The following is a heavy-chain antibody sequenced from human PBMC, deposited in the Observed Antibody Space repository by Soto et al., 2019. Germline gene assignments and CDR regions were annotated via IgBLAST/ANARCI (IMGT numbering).Heavy chain of an antibody. D-gene: IGHD5-12*01. CDR1: GYSFTSYW. CDR2: IDPSDSYT. CDR3: ARRVYGGYGGGDAFDI. Sequence: GESLKISCKGSGYSFTSYWISWVRQMPGKGLEWMGRIDPSDSYTNYSPSFQGHVTISADKSVSTAYLQWGSLKASDTAMYYCARRVYGGYGGGDAFDIWGQGTMVTVSS. J-gene: IGHJ3*02. V-gene: IGHV5-10-1*01.